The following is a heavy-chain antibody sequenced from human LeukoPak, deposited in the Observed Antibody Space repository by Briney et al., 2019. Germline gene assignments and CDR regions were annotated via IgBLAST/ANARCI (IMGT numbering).Heavy chain of an antibody. J-gene: IGHJ3*02. CDR3: SRGWSVSAATYDAFDM. D-gene: IGHD2-2*01. CDR2: ISLSGYT. CDR1: GGSITSTNY. Sequence: PSGTLSLTCGVSGGSITSTNYWSWVRQPPGQGLEWIGEISLSGYTGFNPSLRSRVTMSLDESKNHLSLNLASVTAADTAVYYCSRGWSVSAATYDAFDMWGQGTMVTVSS. V-gene: IGHV4-4*02.